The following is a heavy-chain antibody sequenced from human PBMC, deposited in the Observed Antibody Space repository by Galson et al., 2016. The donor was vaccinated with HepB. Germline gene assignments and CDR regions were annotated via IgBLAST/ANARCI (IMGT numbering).Heavy chain of an antibody. Sequence: TLSLTCSVSGGSVSGGGYYWSWIRQHPGRGLEWIGYIYHGASTHYSPSLRSRLTISVDTSKNQLSLQLSSVTAADTAVYYCARAPYYYDRSASRHFDYWGKGTLVTVSS. CDR1: GGSVSGGGYY. J-gene: IGHJ4*02. D-gene: IGHD3-22*01. CDR2: IYHGAST. CDR3: ARAPYYYDRSASRHFDY. V-gene: IGHV4-31*03.